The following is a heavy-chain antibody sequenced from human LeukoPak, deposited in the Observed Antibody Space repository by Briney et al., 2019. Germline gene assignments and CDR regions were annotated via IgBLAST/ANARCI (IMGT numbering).Heavy chain of an antibody. D-gene: IGHD6-6*01. CDR1: GGSISSGSYY. J-gene: IGHJ4*02. Sequence: SETLSLTCTVSGGSISSGSYYWSWIRQPPGKGLEWIGRIYTSGSTNYNPSLKSRVTISVDTSKNQFSLKLSSVTAADTAVYYCARQSPVGIAARALDPLLDYWGQGTLVTVSS. CDR3: ARQSPVGIAARALDPLLDY. CDR2: IYTSGST. V-gene: IGHV4-39*01.